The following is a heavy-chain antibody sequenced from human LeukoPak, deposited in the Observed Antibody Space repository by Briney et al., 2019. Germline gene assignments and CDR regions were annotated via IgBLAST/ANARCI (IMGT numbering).Heavy chain of an antibody. CDR2: INHSGST. J-gene: IGHJ5*02. CDR3: ASSSGYSFWFDP. CDR1: GGSFSGYY. Sequence: PSETLSLTCAVYGGSFSGYYWSWIRQPPGKGLEWIGEINHSGSTYYNPSLKSRVTISVDTSKNQFSLKLSSVTAADTAVYYCASSSGYSFWFDPWGQGTLVTVSS. D-gene: IGHD3-22*01. V-gene: IGHV4-34*01.